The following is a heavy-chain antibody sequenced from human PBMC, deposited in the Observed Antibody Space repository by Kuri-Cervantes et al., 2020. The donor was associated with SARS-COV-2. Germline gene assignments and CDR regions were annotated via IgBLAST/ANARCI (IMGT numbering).Heavy chain of an antibody. V-gene: IGHV4-38-2*02. CDR2: IYHSGST. CDR3: ARYTVTTFHYYMDV. CDR1: GYSISSGYY. D-gene: IGHD4-11*01. J-gene: IGHJ6*03. Sequence: GSLRLSCTVSGYSISSGYYWGWIRQPPGKGLEWIGSIYHSGSTYYNPSLKSRVTISVDTSKNQFPLKLSSVTAADTAVYYCARYTVTTFHYYMDVWGKGTTVTVSS.